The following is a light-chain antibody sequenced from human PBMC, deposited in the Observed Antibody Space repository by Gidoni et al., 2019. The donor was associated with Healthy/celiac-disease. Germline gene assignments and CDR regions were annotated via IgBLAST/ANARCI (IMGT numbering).Light chain of an antibody. CDR1: QSVSSN. Sequence: EIVMTQSPATLSVSPGERATLSCRASQSVSSNLAWYQQKPGQAPRLLIYGASTRATGIPTRFSGSGSGPAFTLTISSLQSEDFAVYYCQQYNTWPPMYTFGQGTKLEIK. J-gene: IGKJ2*01. CDR2: GAS. CDR3: QQYNTWPPMYT. V-gene: IGKV3-15*01.